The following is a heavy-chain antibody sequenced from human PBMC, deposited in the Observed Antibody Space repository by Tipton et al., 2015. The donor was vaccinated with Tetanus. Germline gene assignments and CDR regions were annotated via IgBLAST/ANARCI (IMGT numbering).Heavy chain of an antibody. CDR3: ARDHGITWGGMGYYYGMDV. J-gene: IGHJ6*02. V-gene: IGHV4-30-4*08. CDR2: IYYSGST. D-gene: IGHD3-16*01. CDR1: GDSISSGDFY. Sequence: TLSLTCTVSGDSISSGDFYWSWIRQHPGKGLEWIGYIYYSGSTYYNPSLKSRVTISVDTSKNQFSLRLSSVTAADTAVYYCARDHGITWGGMGYYYGMDVWGQGTTVTVSS.